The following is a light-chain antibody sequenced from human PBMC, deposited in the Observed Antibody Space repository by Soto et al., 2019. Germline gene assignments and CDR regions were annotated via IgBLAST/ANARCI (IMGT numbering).Light chain of an antibody. V-gene: IGKV3D-7*01. CDR1: QSVSSSY. CDR2: GAS. J-gene: IGKJ1*01. Sequence: PGERVTLSCRASQSVSSSYLTWYQQKPGQAPRLLIYGASTRATGIPARFSGSGSGTDFTLTISSLQPEDFAVYYCQQDYNLPWTFGQGTKGEIK. CDR3: QQDYNLPWT.